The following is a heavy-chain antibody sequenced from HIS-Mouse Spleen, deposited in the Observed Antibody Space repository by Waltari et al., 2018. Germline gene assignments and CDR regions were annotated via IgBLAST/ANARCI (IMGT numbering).Heavy chain of an antibody. D-gene: IGHD2-15*01. Sequence: QVQLQESGPGLGKPSETLSLTCTVSGGAISSYYWSWIRQPPGKGLEWIGYIYYSGSPNYNPSPKSRVTISVDTSKNQFSLKLSSVTAADTAVYYCARGGLLAATYYFDYWGQGTLVTVSS. J-gene: IGHJ4*02. CDR1: GGAISSYY. V-gene: IGHV4-59*08. CDR2: IYYSGSP. CDR3: ARGGLLAATYYFDY.